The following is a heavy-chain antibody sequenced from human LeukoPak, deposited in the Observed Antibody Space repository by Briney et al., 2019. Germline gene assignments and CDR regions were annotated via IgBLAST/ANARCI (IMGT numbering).Heavy chain of an antibody. CDR2: ISGSGGST. Sequence: GGSLRLSCAASGFTVSSNYMSWVRQAPGKGLEWVSAISGSGGSTYYADSVKGRFTISRDNSKNTLYLQMNSLRAEDTAVYYCAKDRSQGYYDSSGYLNDYWGQGTLVTVSS. V-gene: IGHV3-23*01. CDR1: GFTVSSNY. CDR3: AKDRSQGYYDSSGYLNDY. J-gene: IGHJ4*02. D-gene: IGHD3-22*01.